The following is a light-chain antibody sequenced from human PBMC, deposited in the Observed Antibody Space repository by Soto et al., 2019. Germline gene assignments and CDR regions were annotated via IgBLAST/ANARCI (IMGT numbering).Light chain of an antibody. CDR1: QSVLFRSNNKNY. CDR2: WAS. Sequence: DIVMTQSPASLAVSLGERATINCKSSQSVLFRSNNKNYLSWFQQKPGQPPKVLIYWASIRDSGVPERCSGSGSGTDITLTIDDLQAEDVAVYYCQQYYGTPSTFGQGTQLEIK. V-gene: IGKV4-1*01. J-gene: IGKJ2*01. CDR3: QQYYGTPST.